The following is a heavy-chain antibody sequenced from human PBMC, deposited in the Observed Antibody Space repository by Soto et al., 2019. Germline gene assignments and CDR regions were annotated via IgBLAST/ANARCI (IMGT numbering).Heavy chain of an antibody. V-gene: IGHV4-4*02. CDR1: GGSMSSSNW. J-gene: IGHJ4*02. CDR3: ARSEATVLDN. D-gene: IGHD4-17*01. Sequence: QVQLQESGPGLVKPSGTLSLTCTVSGGSMSSSNWWNWVRQPPGKGLEWIGEAHHSGRTNYNPSLKSRVIISVDKSKNHFSLKLSSVTAADTAVYYCARSEATVLDNWGQGTLVTVSS. CDR2: AHHSGRT.